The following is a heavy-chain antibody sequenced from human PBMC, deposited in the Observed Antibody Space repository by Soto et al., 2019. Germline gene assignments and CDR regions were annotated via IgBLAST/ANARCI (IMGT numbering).Heavy chain of an antibody. CDR2: IYHSGST. V-gene: IGHV4-4*02. CDR3: ARDGGYYDSSGYYYGYYGMDV. Sequence: SETLCLTCAVSGGSISSSNAWSWVRQAPGKGLEWIGEIYHSGSTYYNPSLKSRVTISVDRSKNQFSLKLSSVTAADTAVYYCARDGGYYDSSGYYYGYYGMDVWGQGTTVTVSS. J-gene: IGHJ6*02. D-gene: IGHD3-22*01. CDR1: GGSISSSNA.